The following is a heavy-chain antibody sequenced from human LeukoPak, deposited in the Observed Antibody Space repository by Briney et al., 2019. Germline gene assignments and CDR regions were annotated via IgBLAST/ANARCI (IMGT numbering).Heavy chain of an antibody. V-gene: IGHV4-39*01. CDR2: IYYSGST. Sequence: SETLSLTCTVSGGSISSSSYYWGWIRQPPGKGLEWIGSIYYSGSTYYNPSLKSRVTISVDTSKNQFSLKLSSVTAADTAVYYCARAPRLYYYDSSGYYSFDYWGQGTLVTVSS. J-gene: IGHJ4*02. CDR1: GGSISSSSYY. CDR3: ARAPRLYYYDSSGYYSFDY. D-gene: IGHD3-22*01.